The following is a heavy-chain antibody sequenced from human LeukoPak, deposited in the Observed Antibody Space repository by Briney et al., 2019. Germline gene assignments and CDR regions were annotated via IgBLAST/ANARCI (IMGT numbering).Heavy chain of an antibody. CDR2: ISGSNDKT. CDR1: GFTFSSYA. Sequence: PGGSLRLSCSASGFTFSSYAMSWVRQAPGKGLEWASVISGSNDKTFYADSVKGRFTISRDNSKNTLYMQMSSLRAEDTAVYYFAKDSLPPRSGMSFCFDWWGEGTLV. D-gene: IGHD6-19*01. V-gene: IGHV3-23*01. CDR3: AKDSLPPRSGMSFCFDW. J-gene: IGHJ4*02.